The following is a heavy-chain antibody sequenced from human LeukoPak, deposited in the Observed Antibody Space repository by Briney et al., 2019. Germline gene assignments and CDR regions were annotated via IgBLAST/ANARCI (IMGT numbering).Heavy chain of an antibody. D-gene: IGHD5-24*01. CDR1: GFSLSTSGMC. Sequence: SGPTLVNPTQTLTLTCTFSGFSLSTSGMCVSWIRQPPGKALEWLALIDWDDDKYYSTSLKTRLTISKDTSKNQVVLTMTNMDPVDTATYYCARIPMATINDYYYYYGMDVWGQGTTVTVSS. CDR3: ARIPMATINDYYYYYGMDV. CDR2: IDWDDDK. J-gene: IGHJ6*02. V-gene: IGHV2-70*01.